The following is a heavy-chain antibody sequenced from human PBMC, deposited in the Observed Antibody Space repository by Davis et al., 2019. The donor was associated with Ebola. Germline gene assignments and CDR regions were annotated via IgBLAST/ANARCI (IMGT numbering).Heavy chain of an antibody. CDR3: ARHNRLGGLRVGMDV. V-gene: IGHV5-51*01. Sequence: KVSCKGSGYSFTSYWIGWVRQMPGKGLEWMGIIYPADSDTRYSPSFQGQVTISADKSISTAYLQWSSLKASDTAMYYCARHNRLGGLRVGMDVWGQGTTVTVSS. D-gene: IGHD5-12*01. CDR2: IYPADSDT. CDR1: GYSFTSYW. J-gene: IGHJ6*02.